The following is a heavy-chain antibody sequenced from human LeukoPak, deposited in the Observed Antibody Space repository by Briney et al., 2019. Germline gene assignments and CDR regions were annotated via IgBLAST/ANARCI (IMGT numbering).Heavy chain of an antibody. V-gene: IGHV3-64*01. CDR2: ISSNGGST. CDR1: GFTFSSYA. D-gene: IGHD6-13*01. Sequence: QPGGSLRLSCAASGFTFSSYAMHWVRQAPGKGLEYVSAISSNGGSTYYANSVKGRFTISRDNSKNTLYLQMGSLRAEDMAVYYCASFRYSSSWYDYWGQGTLVTVSS. J-gene: IGHJ4*02. CDR3: ASFRYSSSWYDY.